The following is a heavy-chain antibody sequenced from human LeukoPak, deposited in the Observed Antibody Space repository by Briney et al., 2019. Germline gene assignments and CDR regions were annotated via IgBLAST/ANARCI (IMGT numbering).Heavy chain of an antibody. CDR2: INTNNGNT. V-gene: IGHV1-18*01. CDR3: ARGPIAAAGDY. CDR1: GYILTNYG. J-gene: IGHJ4*02. D-gene: IGHD6-13*01. Sequence: ASVKVSCKASGYILTNYGLTWVRQAPGQGLEWMGWINTNNGNTNYPQKLQGRVTMTTDTSTTTAYMELRSLRSDDTAVYYCARGPIAAAGDYWGQGTLVTVSS.